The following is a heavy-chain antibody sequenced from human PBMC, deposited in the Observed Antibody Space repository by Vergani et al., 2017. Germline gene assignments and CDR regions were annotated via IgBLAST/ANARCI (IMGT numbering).Heavy chain of an antibody. D-gene: IGHD3-10*01. J-gene: IGHJ6*02. CDR2: IIPIFGTA. V-gene: IGHV1-69*18. CDR1: GYTFSSYA. CDR3: ARATRGSGPYGMDV. Sequence: QVQLVQSGAEVKKPGASVKVSCKASGYTFSSYAISWVRQAPGQGLEWMGRIIPIFGTANYAQKFQGRVTITADESTSTAYMELSSLRSEDTAVYYCARATRGSGPYGMDVWGQGTTVTVSS.